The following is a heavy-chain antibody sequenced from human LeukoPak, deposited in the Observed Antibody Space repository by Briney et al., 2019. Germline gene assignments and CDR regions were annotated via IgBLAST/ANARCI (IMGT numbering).Heavy chain of an antibody. CDR2: IYDSGST. V-gene: IGHV4-31*03. J-gene: IGHJ5*02. CDR3: ARHSVSHVTDP. CDR1: GGSIRNGNYY. Sequence: SETLSLTCTVSGGSIRNGNYYWTWIRQHPGKALEWIGYIYDSGSTYYNPSLKCRLTISIDTSKNQFSLKLTSVTAADTAVYYCARHSVSHVTDPWGQGTLVTVSS. D-gene: IGHD2/OR15-2a*01.